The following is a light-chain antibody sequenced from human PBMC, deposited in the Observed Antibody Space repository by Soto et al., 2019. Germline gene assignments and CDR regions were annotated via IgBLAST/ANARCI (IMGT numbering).Light chain of an antibody. CDR2: EVT. Sequence: ALTQPPSASGSPGQSVTISCTGTSSDVGGYNYVSWYQQHPGKAPKLMIYEVTKRPSGVPDRFSGSKSGNTASLTVSGLQAGDEADYYCSSYAGSNNFVFGTGTKVTVL. J-gene: IGLJ1*01. CDR1: SSDVGGYNY. V-gene: IGLV2-8*01. CDR3: SSYAGSNNFV.